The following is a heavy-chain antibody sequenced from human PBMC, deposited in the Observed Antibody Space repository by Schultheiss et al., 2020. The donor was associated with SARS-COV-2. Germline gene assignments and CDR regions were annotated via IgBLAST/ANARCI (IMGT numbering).Heavy chain of an antibody. J-gene: IGHJ6*02. Sequence: GGSLRLSCSASGFTFSSYAMHWVRQAPGKGLEWVSLISWDGGSTYYADSVKGRFTISRDNSKNSLYLQMNSLRTEDTALYYCAKEALPVVVPAVNGGDYYGMDVWGQGTTVTVSS. V-gene: IGHV3-43*01. CDR1: GFTFSSYA. D-gene: IGHD2-2*01. CDR2: ISWDGGST. CDR3: AKEALPVVVPAVNGGDYYGMDV.